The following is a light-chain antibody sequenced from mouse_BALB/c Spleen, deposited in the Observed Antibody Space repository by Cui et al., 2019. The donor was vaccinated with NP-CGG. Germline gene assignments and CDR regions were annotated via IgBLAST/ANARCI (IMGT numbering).Light chain of an antibody. V-gene: IGLV1*01. Sequence: QSVVTQESALTTSPGETVTLTCRSSAGAVTTTHYANWVQEKPDHLFTVLIGGTNNRAPGVPARFSGSLIGAKAALTITGAQTEDEAIYFCALWYSNHWVFGGGTKLTVL. CDR2: GTN. CDR1: AGAVTTTHY. J-gene: IGLJ1*01. CDR3: ALWYSNHWV.